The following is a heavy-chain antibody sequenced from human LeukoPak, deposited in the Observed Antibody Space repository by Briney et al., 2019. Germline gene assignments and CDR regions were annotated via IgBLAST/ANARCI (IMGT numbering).Heavy chain of an antibody. V-gene: IGHV1-69*13. CDR1: GGTFSSYA. CDR2: IIPIFGTA. Sequence: ASVKVSCKASGGTFSSYAISWVRQAPGQGLEWMGGIIPIFGTANYAQKFQGRVTITADESTSTAYMELSSLRAEDTAVYYCARDLSSSHQDWGQGTLVTVSS. D-gene: IGHD2-2*01. CDR3: ARDLSSSHQD. J-gene: IGHJ4*02.